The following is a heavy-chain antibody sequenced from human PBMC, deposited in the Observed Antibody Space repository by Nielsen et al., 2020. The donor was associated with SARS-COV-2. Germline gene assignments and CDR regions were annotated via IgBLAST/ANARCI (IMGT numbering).Heavy chain of an antibody. CDR2: ISAST. CDR1: GFTISTYA. CDR3: AREGRDLPLDY. Sequence: GESLKISCVVSGFTISTYAMSWVRQAPGKELEWVSAISASTNYADSVKGRFTISRDDAKNSLYLQMNSLRAEDTAVYYCAREGRDLPLDYWGQGVLVTVSS. V-gene: IGHV3-23*01. J-gene: IGHJ4*02. D-gene: IGHD5-24*01.